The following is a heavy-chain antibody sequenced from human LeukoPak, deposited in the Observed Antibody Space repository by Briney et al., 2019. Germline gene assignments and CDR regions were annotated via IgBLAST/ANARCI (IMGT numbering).Heavy chain of an antibody. J-gene: IGHJ4*02. Sequence: SETLSLTCTVSGGSISSDYWSWIRQPDGKGLEWIGRIYTSGSTNYNPSLKSRVSMSVDTSKNQFSLKLSSVTAADTAVYYCARDSSYDFWSGYYPNGFDYWGQGTLVTVSS. CDR2: IYTSGST. CDR3: ARDSSYDFWSGYYPNGFDY. CDR1: GGSISSDY. D-gene: IGHD3-3*01. V-gene: IGHV4-4*07.